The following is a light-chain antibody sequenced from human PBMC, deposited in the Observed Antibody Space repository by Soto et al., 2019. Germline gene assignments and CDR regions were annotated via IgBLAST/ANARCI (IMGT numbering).Light chain of an antibody. CDR2: EVS. J-gene: IGLJ2*01. Sequence: QSALTQPPSASGSSGQSVTISCTGTSSDVGRYNYVSWYQQHPGKAPKLLIYEVSKRPSGVPDRFSGSKSGNTASLTVSGLQAEDEADYYCSSYAGTNNVVFGGGTKLTVL. CDR3: SSYAGTNNVV. V-gene: IGLV2-8*01. CDR1: SSDVGRYNY.